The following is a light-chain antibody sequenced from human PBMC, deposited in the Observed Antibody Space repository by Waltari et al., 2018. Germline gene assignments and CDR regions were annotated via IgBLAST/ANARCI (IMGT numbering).Light chain of an antibody. CDR3: QQRSNGPPPT. J-gene: IGKJ4*01. CDR2: DAS. Sequence: EIVLTQSPATLSLSPGERATLSCRASQNVNTYLAWYQQKPGQAPRLLIFDASSRGTAITARFSSSRAGTDFTLTISSREPDDFAVYYCQQRSNGPPPTFGGGTKVDI. V-gene: IGKV3-11*01. CDR1: QNVNTY.